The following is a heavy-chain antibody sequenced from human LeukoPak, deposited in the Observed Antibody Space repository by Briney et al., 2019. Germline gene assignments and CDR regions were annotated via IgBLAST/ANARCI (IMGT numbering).Heavy chain of an antibody. J-gene: IGHJ3*02. D-gene: IGHD1-26*01. Sequence: SETLSLTCTVSGGSISSYYWSWIRQPPGKGLEWIGYIYYSGSTNYNPSLKSRVTISVDTSKNQFSLKLSSVTAADTAVYYCARGGSYLSAFDIWGQGTMVTVSS. CDR2: IYYSGST. V-gene: IGHV4-59*01. CDR3: ARGGSYLSAFDI. CDR1: GGSISSYY.